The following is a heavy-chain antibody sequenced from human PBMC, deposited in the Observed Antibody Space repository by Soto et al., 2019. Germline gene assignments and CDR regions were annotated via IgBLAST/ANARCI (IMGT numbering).Heavy chain of an antibody. CDR3: AKDHDILTGYYYFDY. V-gene: IGHV3-43*02. D-gene: IGHD3-9*01. Sequence: GGSLRLSCAASGFTFDDYAMHWVRQAPGKGLEWVSLISGDGGSTYYADSVKGRFTISRDNSKNSLYLQMNSLRTEDTALYYCAKDHDILTGYYYFDYWGQGTLVTVSS. CDR1: GFTFDDYA. J-gene: IGHJ4*02. CDR2: ISGDGGST.